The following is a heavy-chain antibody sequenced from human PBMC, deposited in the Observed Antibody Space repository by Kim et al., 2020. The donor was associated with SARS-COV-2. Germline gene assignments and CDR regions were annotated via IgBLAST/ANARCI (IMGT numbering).Heavy chain of an antibody. D-gene: IGHD6-13*01. V-gene: IGHV3-23*01. J-gene: IGHJ3*02. Sequence: DSVKGRFTISRDKSKNTLYLQMNSLRAEDTAVYYCAKAPLGQQLGADAFDIWGQGTMVTVSS. CDR3: AKAPLGQQLGADAFDI.